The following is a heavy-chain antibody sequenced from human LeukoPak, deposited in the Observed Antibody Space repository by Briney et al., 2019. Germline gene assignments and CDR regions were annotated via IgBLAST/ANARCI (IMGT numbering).Heavy chain of an antibody. J-gene: IGHJ4*02. D-gene: IGHD2-2*01. V-gene: IGHV3-30-3*01. CDR3: ARSTASRREFDY. Sequence: GRSLRLSCAASGFTFSSYAMHRDRQAPGKGLEWVAVISYDGSNKYYADSVKGRFTISRDNSKNTLYLQMNSLRAEDTAVYYCARSTASRREFDYWGQGTLVTVSS. CDR2: ISYDGSNK. CDR1: GFTFSSYA.